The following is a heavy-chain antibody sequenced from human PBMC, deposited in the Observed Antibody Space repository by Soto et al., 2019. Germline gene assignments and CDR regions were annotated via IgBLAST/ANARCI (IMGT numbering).Heavy chain of an antibody. CDR2: IWYDGSNK. J-gene: IGHJ4*02. CDR1: GFTFSSYG. Sequence: GGSLRLSCAASGFTFSSYGMHWVRQAPGKGLEWVAVIWYDGSNKYYADSVKGRFTISRDNSKNTLYLQMNSLRAEDTAVYYCARDPLYSSSPDYWGQGTLVTVSS. CDR3: ARDPLYSSSPDY. V-gene: IGHV3-33*01. D-gene: IGHD6-6*01.